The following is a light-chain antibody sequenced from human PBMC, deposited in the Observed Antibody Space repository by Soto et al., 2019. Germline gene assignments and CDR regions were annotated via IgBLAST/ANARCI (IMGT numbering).Light chain of an antibody. CDR3: QQYYGSPFT. J-gene: IGKJ3*01. CDR2: WAS. V-gene: IGKV4-1*01. CDR1: QNVLYSSNNKNY. Sequence: DIVMTQSPDSLAVSLGERATINCKSSQNVLYSSNNKNYLAWYQQKPRQPPKLLIYWASTRESGVPDRFSGSGSGTGFTLAISSLQAEDVAVYYCQQYYGSPFTFGPGTKVEIK.